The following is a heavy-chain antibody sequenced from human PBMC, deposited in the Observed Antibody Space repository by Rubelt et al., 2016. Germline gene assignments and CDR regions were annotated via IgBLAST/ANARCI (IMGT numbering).Heavy chain of an antibody. J-gene: IGHJ4*02. D-gene: IGHD2-21*01. CDR1: GGSISSSSYY. V-gene: IGHV4-61*05. CDR3: ARAPSGDWVYYFDY. Sequence: QLQLQESGPGLVKPSETLSLTCTVSGGSISSSSYYWGWIRQHPGKGLEWIGYIYYSGRTNYNPSLKSGVTISVDTSKNQFALKLSSVTAADTAVYYCARAPSGDWVYYFDYWGQGTLVTVSS. CDR2: IYYSGRT.